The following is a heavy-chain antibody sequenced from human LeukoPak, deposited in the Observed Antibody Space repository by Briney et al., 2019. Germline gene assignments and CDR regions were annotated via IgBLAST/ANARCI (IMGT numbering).Heavy chain of an antibody. CDR2: IYYSGST. D-gene: IGHD3-22*01. V-gene: IGHV4-59*01. J-gene: IGHJ3*02. CDR1: GGSIISYY. CDR3: AGSVYYDSSGSVVFDI. Sequence: SETLSLTCTVSGGSIISYYWSWIRQPPGKGLEWIGYIYYSGSTNYNTSLKSRATISVATSKTQFSLKLSSVTAADTAVYYCAGSVYYDSSGSVVFDIWGQGTMVTVSS.